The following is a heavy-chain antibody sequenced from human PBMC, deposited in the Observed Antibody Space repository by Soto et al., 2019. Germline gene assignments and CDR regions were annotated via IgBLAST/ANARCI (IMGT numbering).Heavy chain of an antibody. D-gene: IGHD3-10*01. CDR1: GGSISSGGYY. CDR2: IYYSGST. J-gene: IGHJ4*02. V-gene: IGHV4-31*03. Sequence: PSETLSLTCTVSGGSISSGGYYWSWIRQHPGKGLEWIGYIYYSGSTYYNPSLKSRVTISVDTSKNQFSLKLSSVTAADTAVYYCARAMVRGVIEFYFDYWGQGTLVTVSS. CDR3: ARAMVRGVIEFYFDY.